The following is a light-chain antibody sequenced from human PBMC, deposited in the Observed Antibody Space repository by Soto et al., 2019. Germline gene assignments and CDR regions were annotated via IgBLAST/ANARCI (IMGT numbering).Light chain of an antibody. CDR2: AAS. Sequence: AIRMTQSPSSRSASIGASVPLTGRASQGISRYVAWYQQKPGKAPKLLSDAASTLQSGVPSRFSGSGSGTDCTLTISCLQSEDVATYYCQQYYSYPRTVGQGTKVDIK. CDR1: QGISRY. J-gene: IGKJ1*01. V-gene: IGKV1-8*01. CDR3: QQYYSYPRT.